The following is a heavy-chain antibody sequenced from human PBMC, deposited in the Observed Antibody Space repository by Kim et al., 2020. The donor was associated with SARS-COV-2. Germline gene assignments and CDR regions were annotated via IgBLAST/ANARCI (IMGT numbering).Heavy chain of an antibody. CDR2: INHSGST. CDR3: ARGQLTMVRGGVWFDP. V-gene: IGHV4-34*01. J-gene: IGHJ5*02. D-gene: IGHD3-10*01. CDR1: GGSFSGYY. Sequence: SETLSLTCAVYGGSFSGYYWSWIRQPPGKGLEWIGEINHSGSTNYNPSLKSRVTISVDTSKNQFSLKLSSVTAADTAVYYCARGQLTMVRGGVWFDPWGQGTLVTVSS.